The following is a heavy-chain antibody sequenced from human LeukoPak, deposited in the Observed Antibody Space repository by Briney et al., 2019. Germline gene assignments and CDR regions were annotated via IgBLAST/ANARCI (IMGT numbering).Heavy chain of an antibody. J-gene: IGHJ4*02. CDR2: ISGSSSYI. Sequence: GGSLRLSCAASGFTFSSYSMNWVRQAPGKGLEWVSSISGSSSYIYYADSVKGRFTISRDNSKNTLYLQMNSLRADDTAVYYCARDSSMLRGPLVIYYFDFWGQGTLVTVSS. CDR3: ARDSSMLRGPLVIYYFDF. D-gene: IGHD3-10*01. V-gene: IGHV3-21*04. CDR1: GFTFSSYS.